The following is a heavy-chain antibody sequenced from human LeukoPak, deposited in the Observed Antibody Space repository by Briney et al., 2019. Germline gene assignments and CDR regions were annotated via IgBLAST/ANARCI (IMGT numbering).Heavy chain of an antibody. J-gene: IGHJ4*02. CDR1: GGTFSSYA. CDR3: ARGDVVVTAILDY. D-gene: IGHD2-21*02. V-gene: IGHV1-69*05. CDR2: IIPIFGTA. Sequence: ASVKVSCKASGGTFSSYAISWVRQAPGQGLEWMGGIIPIFGTANYAQKFQGRVTITTDESTSTAYMELSSLRSEDTAVYYCARGDVVVTAILDYWGQGTLVTVSS.